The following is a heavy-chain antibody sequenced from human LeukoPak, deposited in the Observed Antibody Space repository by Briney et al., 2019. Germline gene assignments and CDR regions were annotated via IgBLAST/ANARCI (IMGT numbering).Heavy chain of an antibody. J-gene: IGHJ6*02. D-gene: IGHD6-13*01. V-gene: IGHV3-23*01. CDR3: ARGGSSWYRYYYYYYGMDV. CDR2: ISGSGGST. CDR1: GFTFSSYA. Sequence: PGGSLRLSCAASGFTFSSYAMSWVRQAPGKGLEWVSAISGSGGSTYYADSVKGRFTISRDNSKNTLYLQMNSLRAEDTAVYYCARGGSSWYRYYYYYYGMDVWGQGTTVTVSS.